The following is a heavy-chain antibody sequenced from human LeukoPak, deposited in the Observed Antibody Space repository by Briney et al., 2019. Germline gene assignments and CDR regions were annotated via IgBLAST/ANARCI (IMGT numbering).Heavy chain of an antibody. CDR3: ARGATVHIFDY. Sequence: SETLSLTCAVYGGSFSGYYWSWIRQPPGKGPEWIGEINHSGSTNYNPSLKSRVTISVDTPKNQFSLKLSSVTAADTAVYYCARGATVHIFDYWGQGTLVTVSS. CDR1: GGSFSGYY. J-gene: IGHJ4*02. V-gene: IGHV4-34*01. D-gene: IGHD4-11*01. CDR2: INHSGST.